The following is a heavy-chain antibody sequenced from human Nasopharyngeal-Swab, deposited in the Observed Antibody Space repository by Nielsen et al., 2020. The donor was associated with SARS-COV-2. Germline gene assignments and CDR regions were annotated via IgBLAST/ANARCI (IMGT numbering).Heavy chain of an antibody. CDR1: GLTFSSHA. CDR3: AKDTALYLAFDI. CDR2: ISGSGGST. Sequence: GGSLRLSCAASGLTFSSHAMSWVRQAPGKGLEWVSAISGSGGSTYYADSVKGRFTISRDNSKNTLYLQMNSLRAEDTAVYYCAKDTALYLAFDIWGQGTMVTVSS. V-gene: IGHV3-23*01. D-gene: IGHD3-9*01. J-gene: IGHJ3*02.